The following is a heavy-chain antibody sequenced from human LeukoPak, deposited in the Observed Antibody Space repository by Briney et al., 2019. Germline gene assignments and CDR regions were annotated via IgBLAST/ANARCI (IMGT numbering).Heavy chain of an antibody. CDR3: TGELLGY. J-gene: IGHJ4*02. CDR2: IRSKVNSYAT. CDR1: GFTLSGST. D-gene: IGHD1-26*01. V-gene: IGHV3-73*01. Sequence: DPGGSLRLSCVASGFTLSGSTMPRVRQASGKGLEWVGRIRSKVNSYATAYAASVEGRFTISRDDSKSTTYLQMNSLKTEDTAVYYCTGELLGYWGQGILVTVSS.